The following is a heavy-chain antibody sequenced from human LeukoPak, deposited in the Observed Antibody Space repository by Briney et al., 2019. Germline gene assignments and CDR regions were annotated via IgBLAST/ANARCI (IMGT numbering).Heavy chain of an antibody. V-gene: IGHV3-7*01. CDR1: GFTFSSYW. CDR2: IKQDGSEK. J-gene: IGHJ4*02. Sequence: GGSLRLSCAASGFTFSSYWMSWVRQAPGKGREWVANIKQDGSEKYYVGSVKGRFTISRDNAKNSLYLQMNSLRAEDTAVYYCARDRGSYACFDYWGQGTLVTVSS. D-gene: IGHD1-26*01. CDR3: ARDRGSYACFDY.